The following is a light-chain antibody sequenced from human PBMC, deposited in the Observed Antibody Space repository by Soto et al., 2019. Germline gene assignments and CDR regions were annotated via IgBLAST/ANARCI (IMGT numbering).Light chain of an antibody. CDR1: QSISSW. CDR3: QQSYSTPPIT. CDR2: AAS. Sequence: DIQMTQSPSTLSASVGDRVTITCRASQSISSWLAWYQQKPGKAPNLLIYAASGLQSGVPSRFSGSGSGTDFTLTISSLQPEDFATYYCQQSYSTPPITFGQGTRLAIK. J-gene: IGKJ5*01. V-gene: IGKV1-39*01.